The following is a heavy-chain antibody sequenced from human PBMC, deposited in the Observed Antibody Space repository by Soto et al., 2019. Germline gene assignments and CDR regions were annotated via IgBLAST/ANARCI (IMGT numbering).Heavy chain of an antibody. CDR1: GGSISSGGYY. D-gene: IGHD1-26*01. Sequence: SETLSLTCTVSGGSISSGGYYWSWIRQHPGKGLEWIGYSHYSGSTSYSPSLKSRVTISVDTSQNQFSLKLSSVTAADTAVYYCARGLASGGRELLSWGQGTLVTVSS. CDR2: SHYSGST. V-gene: IGHV4-31*03. J-gene: IGHJ5*02. CDR3: ARGLASGGRELLS.